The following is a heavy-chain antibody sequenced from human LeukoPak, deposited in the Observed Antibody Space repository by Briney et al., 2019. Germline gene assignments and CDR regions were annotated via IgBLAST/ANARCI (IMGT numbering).Heavy chain of an antibody. V-gene: IGHV3-48*03. J-gene: IGHJ5*02. CDR3: AKTPWNWNDEGWFDP. D-gene: IGHD1-1*01. Sequence: GGSLRLSCAASGFTFSSYEMNWVRQAPGKGLEWVSYISSSGSTIYDADSVKGRFTISRDNSKNTLYLQVNSLRAEDTAVYYCAKTPWNWNDEGWFDPWGQGTLVTVSS. CDR1: GFTFSSYE. CDR2: ISSSGSTI.